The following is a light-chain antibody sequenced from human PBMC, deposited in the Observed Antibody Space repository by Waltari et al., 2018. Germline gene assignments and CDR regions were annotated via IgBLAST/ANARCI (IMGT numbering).Light chain of an antibody. CDR3: QQRFTRPQT. V-gene: IGKV3-11*01. Sequence: EIVLTQSPATLSLFPGERATLSCRTSQSVSFYLAWYQHKHGQAHSLLIYDASNRGPGIPARFSASASETDFTLTSSILDPEDVAVYFCQQRFTRPQTFGQGAKLEIK. CDR2: DAS. J-gene: IGKJ2*01. CDR1: QSVSFY.